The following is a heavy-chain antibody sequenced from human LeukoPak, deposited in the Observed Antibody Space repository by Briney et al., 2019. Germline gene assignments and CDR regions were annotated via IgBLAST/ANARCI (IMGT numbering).Heavy chain of an antibody. D-gene: IGHD3-10*01. Sequence: GGSLRLSCAASGFTFSSYGMSWVRQAPGKGLEWVSAISGSGGSTYYADSVKGRFTISRDNSKNTLYLQMNSLRAEDTAVYYRAKILWFGPIDYWGQGTLVTVSS. J-gene: IGHJ4*02. CDR3: AKILWFGPIDY. CDR2: ISGSGGST. V-gene: IGHV3-23*01. CDR1: GFTFSSYG.